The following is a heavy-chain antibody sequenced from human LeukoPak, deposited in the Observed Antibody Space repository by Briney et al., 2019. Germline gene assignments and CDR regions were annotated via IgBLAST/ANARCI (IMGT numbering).Heavy chain of an antibody. CDR3: ARHVDTATDYFDY. D-gene: IGHD5-18*01. J-gene: IGHJ4*02. V-gene: IGHV4-39*01. CDR2: IYYRGSS. CDR1: GGSISSSRYY. Sequence: SETLSLTCTVSGGSISSSRYYWVWIRQPPGKGLERIGSIYYRGSSYYNPSLKSRVTISVHTSKNQFSLKRSSVTAADTAVYYCARHVDTATDYFDYWGQGTLVTVSS.